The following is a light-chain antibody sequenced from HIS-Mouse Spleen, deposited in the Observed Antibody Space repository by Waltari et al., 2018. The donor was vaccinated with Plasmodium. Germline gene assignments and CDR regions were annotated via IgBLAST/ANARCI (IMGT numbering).Light chain of an antibody. Sequence: QSALTQPASVSGSPGPSITISCPGPSSDVGGYNYVPWYQQHPGKAPKLMIYDVSNRPSGVSNRFSGSKSGNTASLTISGLQAEDEADYYCSSYTSSSTLNYVFGTGTKVTVL. V-gene: IGLV2-14*03. J-gene: IGLJ1*01. CDR2: DVS. CDR3: SSYTSSSTLNYV. CDR1: SSDVGGYNY.